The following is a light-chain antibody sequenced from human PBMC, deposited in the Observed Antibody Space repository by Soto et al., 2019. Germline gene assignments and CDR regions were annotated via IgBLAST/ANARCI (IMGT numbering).Light chain of an antibody. Sequence: NVLTQSPGTLSLSPGEGATLSSRASQYLSGPFLAWYHQRPGQAPRLLIYDASTRATGIPDRFSGSGSETDFTLTISRLEPEDFGIYYCQQYGRSPLTFGGGTRVQIK. CDR1: QYLSGPF. J-gene: IGKJ4*02. V-gene: IGKV3-20*01. CDR3: QQYGRSPLT. CDR2: DAS.